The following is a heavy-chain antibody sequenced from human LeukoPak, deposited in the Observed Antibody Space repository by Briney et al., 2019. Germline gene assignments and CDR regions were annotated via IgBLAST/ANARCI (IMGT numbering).Heavy chain of an antibody. V-gene: IGHV1-69*13. CDR3: ASPLGEGGYSYGYTPTHYYFDY. CDR1: GYTFTSYD. J-gene: IGHJ4*02. D-gene: IGHD5-18*01. Sequence: SVKASCKASGYTFTSYDINWVRQAPGQGLEWMGGIIPIFGTANYAQKFQGRVTITADESTSTAYMELSSLRSEDTAVYYCASPLGEGGYSYGYTPTHYYFDYWGQGTLVTVSS. CDR2: IIPIFGTA.